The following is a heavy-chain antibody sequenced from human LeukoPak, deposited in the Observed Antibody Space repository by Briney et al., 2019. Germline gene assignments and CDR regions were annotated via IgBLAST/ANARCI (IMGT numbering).Heavy chain of an antibody. CDR1: GGSISSSSYY. V-gene: IGHV4-39*01. CDR2: IYYSGST. D-gene: IGHD2-2*01. J-gene: IGHJ6*03. Sequence: SETLSLTCTVSGGSISSSSYYWGWIRQPPGKGLEWIGSIYYSGSTYYNPSLKSRVTISVDTSKNQFSLKLSSVTAADTAVYYCASQRSYCSSTSCYDTGDYYYYYYMDVWGKGTTVTVSS. CDR3: ASQRSYCSSTSCYDTGDYYYYYYMDV.